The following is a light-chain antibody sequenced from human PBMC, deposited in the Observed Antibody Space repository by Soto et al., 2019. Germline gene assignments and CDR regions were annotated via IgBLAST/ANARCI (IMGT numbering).Light chain of an antibody. Sequence: DIQMTQSPSSLSASVGDRVTITCRASQSINSYLAWYQQKPGKVPKLLIYAASTLQSGVPSRFSGSGSGTDFTLTISSLQPEDVATYYCQKYNSAPLTVGGGTKVDIK. V-gene: IGKV1-27*01. J-gene: IGKJ4*01. CDR3: QKYNSAPLT. CDR2: AAS. CDR1: QSINSY.